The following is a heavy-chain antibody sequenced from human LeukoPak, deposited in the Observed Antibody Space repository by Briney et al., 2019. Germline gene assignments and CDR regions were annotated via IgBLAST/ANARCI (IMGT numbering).Heavy chain of an antibody. Sequence: GASVKVSCKASGGTFSSYAISWVRQAPGQGLEWMGWISAYNGNTNYAQKFQGRVTMTRNTSISTAYMELSSLRSEDTAVYYCASGLPLTTVTTFFDYWGQGTLVTVSS. V-gene: IGHV1-8*02. CDR1: GGTFSSYA. CDR3: ASGLPLTTVTTFFDY. CDR2: ISAYNGNT. J-gene: IGHJ4*02. D-gene: IGHD4-17*01.